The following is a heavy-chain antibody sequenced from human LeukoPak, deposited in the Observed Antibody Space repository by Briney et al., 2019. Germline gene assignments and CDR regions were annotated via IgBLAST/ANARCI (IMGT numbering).Heavy chain of an antibody. D-gene: IGHD3-22*01. CDR1: GTPIDVGY. CDR2: IYYTGTT. CDR3: ARLYYYDSSGYYLHYYYGMDV. V-gene: IGHV4-59*08. J-gene: IGHJ6*02. Sequence: SETLSLTCAVSGTPIDVGYWSWFRQAPGKGLQWIGEIYYTGTTNHNPSLKSRVTISVDTSKNQFSLKLSSVTAADTAVYYCARLYYYDSSGYYLHYYYGMDVWGQGTTVTVSS.